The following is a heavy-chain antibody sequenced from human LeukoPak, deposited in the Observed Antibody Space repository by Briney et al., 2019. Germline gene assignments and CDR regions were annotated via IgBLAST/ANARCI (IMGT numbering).Heavy chain of an antibody. CDR2: IIPIFGSA. V-gene: IGHV1-69*05. CDR1: GGTFSSYA. Sequence: AVKVSCKASGGTFSSYAISWVRQAPGQGLEWMGGIIPIFGSANYAQKLQGRVTMTTDTSTSTAYMELSSLRSEDTAVYYCATPVKRGYSYGYYVYWGQGTLVTVSS. D-gene: IGHD5-18*01. CDR3: ATPVKRGYSYGYYVY. J-gene: IGHJ4*02.